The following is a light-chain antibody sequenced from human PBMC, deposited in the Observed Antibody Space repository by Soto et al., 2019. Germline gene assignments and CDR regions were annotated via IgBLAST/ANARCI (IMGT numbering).Light chain of an antibody. CDR2: GAS. J-gene: IGKJ1*01. CDR1: QSVSSSD. Sequence: ETVLTQSPGTLSLSPGERATLSCRASQSVSSSDLAWYQQKGGQAPRLLIYGASIRAFGIPDRFSGSGSGTDFTLTISRLEPEDFAVYYCQQYGTSPGTFGQGTKV. V-gene: IGKV3-20*01. CDR3: QQYGTSPGT.